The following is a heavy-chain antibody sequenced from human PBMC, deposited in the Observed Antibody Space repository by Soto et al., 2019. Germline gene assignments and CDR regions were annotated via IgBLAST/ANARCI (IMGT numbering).Heavy chain of an antibody. CDR2: ISSSSSYI. V-gene: IGHV3-21*01. Sequence: EVQLVECGGGLVKPGGSLRLSCAASGFTFSSYSMNWVRQAPGKGLEWVSSISSSSSYIYYADSVKGRFTISRDNAKNSLYLQMNSLRAEDTAVYYCARAGGGVAPFFDYWGQGTLVTVSS. CDR1: GFTFSSYS. D-gene: IGHD2-15*01. J-gene: IGHJ4*02. CDR3: ARAGGGVAPFFDY.